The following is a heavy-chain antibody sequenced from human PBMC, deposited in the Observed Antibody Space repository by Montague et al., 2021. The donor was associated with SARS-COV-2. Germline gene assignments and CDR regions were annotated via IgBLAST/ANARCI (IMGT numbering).Heavy chain of an antibody. J-gene: IGHJ3*02. V-gene: IGHV3-9*01. CDR1: GFTFGDYA. CDR3: TKVQLSMVRGVMPAFDI. CDR2: ISWNSGSI. D-gene: IGHD3-10*01. Sequence: FLRLSCAASGFTFGDYAMYWVRQAPGKGLEWVSGISWNSGSIGYADSVKGRFTISRDNAKNSLYLQMNSLRAEDTALYYCTKVQLSMVRGVMPAFDIWGQGTMVTVSS.